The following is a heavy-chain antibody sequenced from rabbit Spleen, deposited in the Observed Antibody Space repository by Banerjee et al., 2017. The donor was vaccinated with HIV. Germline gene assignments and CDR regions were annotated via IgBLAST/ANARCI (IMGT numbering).Heavy chain of an antibody. CDR3: ARDDSSSFGYLWNL. CDR2: IYGGSSGST. D-gene: IGHD1-1*01. Sequence: QSLEESGGDLVKPGASLTLTCIASGVSFSGNSYMCWVRQAPGKGLEWIACIYGGSSGSTYYASWAKGRFTISKTSSTTVTLQMTSLTAADTATYFCARDDSSSFGYLWNLWGQGTLVTVS. CDR1: GVSFSGNSY. V-gene: IGHV1S40*01. J-gene: IGHJ4*01.